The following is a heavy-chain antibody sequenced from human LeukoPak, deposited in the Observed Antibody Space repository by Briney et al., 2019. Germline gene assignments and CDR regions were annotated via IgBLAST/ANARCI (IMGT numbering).Heavy chain of an antibody. CDR1: GYSISSGYY. Sequence: SETLSLTCAVSGYSISSGYYWGWIRQPAGKGLEWIGRIYTSGSTNYNPSLKSRVTMSVDTSKNQFSLKLSSVTAADTAVYYCARVIVGATRAMYYYYYMDVWGKGTTVTVSS. J-gene: IGHJ6*03. CDR3: ARVIVGATRAMYYYYYMDV. D-gene: IGHD1-26*01. V-gene: IGHV4-4*07. CDR2: IYTSGST.